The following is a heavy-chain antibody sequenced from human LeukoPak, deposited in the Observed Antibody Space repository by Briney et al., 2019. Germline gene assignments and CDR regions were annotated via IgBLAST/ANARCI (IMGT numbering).Heavy chain of an antibody. D-gene: IGHD4-17*01. CDR1: GYTFTSYG. CDR3: ARRPNDYGDYEGGYYFDY. CDR2: ISAYNGNT. V-gene: IGHV1-18*01. J-gene: IGHJ4*02. Sequence: VASVTVSCKASGYTFTSYGISWVRQAPGQGLEWMGWISAYNGNTNYAQKLQGRVTMTTDTSTSTAYMELRSLRSDDTAVYYCARRPNDYGDYEGGYYFDYWGQGTLVTVSS.